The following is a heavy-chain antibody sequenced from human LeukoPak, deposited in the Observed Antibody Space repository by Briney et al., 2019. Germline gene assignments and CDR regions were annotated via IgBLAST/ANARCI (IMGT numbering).Heavy chain of an antibody. CDR3: AKDVYSSSPYYFDY. V-gene: IGHV3-23*01. J-gene: IGHJ4*02. Sequence: GGSLRLSCAASGYTFSSYAMSWVRQAPGKGPEWVSTISGSGGSTYSADSVKGRFTISRDNSKNTLSLQMNSLRAEDTAVYYCAKDVYSSSPYYFDYWGQGTLVTVSS. CDR2: ISGSGGST. CDR1: GYTFSSYA. D-gene: IGHD6-13*01.